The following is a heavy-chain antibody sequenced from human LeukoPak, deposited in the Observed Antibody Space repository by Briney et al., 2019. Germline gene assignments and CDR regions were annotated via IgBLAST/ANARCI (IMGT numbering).Heavy chain of an antibody. V-gene: IGHV3-43*02. D-gene: IGHD5-24*01. CDR3: AKVSLRMQRWLQLDY. J-gene: IGHJ4*02. Sequence: PGGSLRLSCAASGFTFDDYAMHWVRQPPGKGLEWVSLISGDGGATYYADSVKGRFTISRDNSKNSLYLQMNSLRTEDTALYYCAKVSLRMQRWLQLDYWGQGTLVTVSS. CDR1: GFTFDDYA. CDR2: ISGDGGAT.